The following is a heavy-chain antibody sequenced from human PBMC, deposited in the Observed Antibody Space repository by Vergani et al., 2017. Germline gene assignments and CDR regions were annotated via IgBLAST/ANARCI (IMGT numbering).Heavy chain of an antibody. V-gene: IGHV3-30*18. CDR3: AKESSSPGIISYSDWYFDL. D-gene: IGHD2-2*01. CDR2: ISDDGSNK. J-gene: IGHJ2*01. Sequence: QVQLVESGGGVVQPGRSLRLSCAASGFTFSSYGMHWVRQAPGKGLEWVAVISDDGSNKYYADSVKGRFTISRDNSKNTLYLQMNSLRAEDTAVYYWAKESSSPGIISYSDWYFDLWGRGTLVTVSS. CDR1: GFTFSSYG.